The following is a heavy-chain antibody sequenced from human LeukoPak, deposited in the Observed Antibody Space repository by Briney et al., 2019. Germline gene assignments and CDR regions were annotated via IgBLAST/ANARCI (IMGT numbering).Heavy chain of an antibody. CDR2: IIPEGAST. D-gene: IGHD6-19*01. CDR1: GFAFSTYW. Sequence: GGSLRLSCTASGFAFSTYWMFWVRQAPGKGLVWVSQIIPEGASTTYGDPAKGRFTASRDNAKNALHLQMNSLRVDDTAVYYCARGTAITAGIDFWGQGTLVAVSS. V-gene: IGHV3-74*01. J-gene: IGHJ4*02. CDR3: ARGTAITAGIDF.